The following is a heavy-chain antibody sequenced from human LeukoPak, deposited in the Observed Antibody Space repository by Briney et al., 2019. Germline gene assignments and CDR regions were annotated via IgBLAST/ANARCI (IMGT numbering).Heavy chain of an antibody. CDR1: GFTFSSFE. Sequence: GGSLRLSCAASGFTFSSFEMNWVRQAPGKGLEWVSSISSSGSTMYYADSVKGRFTISRDNAKNSLYLQMNSLRAEDTAVYYCARGRFYSYGSGNYYRYFDYWGQGTLVTVSS. V-gene: IGHV3-48*03. CDR2: ISSSGSTM. CDR3: ARGRFYSYGSGNYYRYFDY. D-gene: IGHD3-10*01. J-gene: IGHJ4*02.